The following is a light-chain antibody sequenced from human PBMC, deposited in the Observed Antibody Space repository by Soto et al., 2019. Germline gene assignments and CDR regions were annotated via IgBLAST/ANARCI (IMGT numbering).Light chain of an antibody. J-gene: IGLJ3*02. CDR3: LLYYAGAWV. V-gene: IGLV7-43*01. Sequence: QTVVTRESSLTVSPGGTVTLTCASSTGAVTSGHYPNWFQQKPGQAPRALIYSGSHKHSWTPARFSGSLLGGKAALTLSGVQPEDEAEYSCLLYYAGAWVFGGGTQLTVL. CDR2: SGS. CDR1: TGAVTSGHY.